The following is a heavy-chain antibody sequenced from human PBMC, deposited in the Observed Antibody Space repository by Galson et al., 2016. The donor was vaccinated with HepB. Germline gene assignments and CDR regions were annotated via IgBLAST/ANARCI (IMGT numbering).Heavy chain of an antibody. CDR3: LFVGSTTYFHYAVDV. CDR2: INTGNANT. Sequence: SCKASGSTFTKFALHWVRQAPGQRPECMGWINTGNANTEYSQTFQDRVTISWDTAASTAYMELSGLKSEDTAVYYCLFVGSTTYFHYAVDVWGQGTAVTVS. D-gene: IGHD2/OR15-2a*01. CDR1: GSTFTKFA. V-gene: IGHV1-3*04. J-gene: IGHJ6*02.